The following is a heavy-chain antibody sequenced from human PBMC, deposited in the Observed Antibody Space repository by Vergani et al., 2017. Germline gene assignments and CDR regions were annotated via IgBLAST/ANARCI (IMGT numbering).Heavy chain of an antibody. Sequence: EVQLLESGGGLVQPGGSLRLSCAASGFTFSSYAMNWVRQAPGKGLEWVSSISSSSSYIYYADSVKGRFTISRDNAKNSLYLQMNSLRAEDTAVYYSARDLTMVRGVGLGYWGQGTLVTVSS. D-gene: IGHD3-10*01. CDR1: GFTFSSYA. CDR2: ISSSSSYI. CDR3: ARDLTMVRGVGLGY. J-gene: IGHJ4*02. V-gene: IGHV3-21*01.